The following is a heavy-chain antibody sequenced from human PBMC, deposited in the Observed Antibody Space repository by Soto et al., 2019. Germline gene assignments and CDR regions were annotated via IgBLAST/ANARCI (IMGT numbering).Heavy chain of an antibody. V-gene: IGHV3-64D*06. Sequence: PGGSLRLSCSASGFTFSSYAMHWVRQAPGKGLEYVSAISSNGGSTYYADSVKGRFTISRDNSKNTLYLRMSSLRAEDTAVYYCVKDGQGGGSYYWVQGTLVTVSS. J-gene: IGHJ4*02. D-gene: IGHD1-26*01. CDR2: ISSNGGST. CDR1: GFTFSSYA. CDR3: VKDGQGGGSYY.